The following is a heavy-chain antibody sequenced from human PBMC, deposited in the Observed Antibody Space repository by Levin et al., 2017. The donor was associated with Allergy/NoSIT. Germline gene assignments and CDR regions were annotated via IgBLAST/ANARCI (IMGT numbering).Heavy chain of an antibody. D-gene: IGHD2-15*01. J-gene: IGHJ5*02. CDR3: SRTGGCSGGICYHSSWFDP. CDR2: IYYSGST. CDR1: GGSISSYY. Sequence: PSETLSLTCTVSGGSISSYYWSWIRQPPGKGLEWIGYIYYSGSTNYNPALKSQVTISVETSKNQFSLKLNSVTAADTAVYYCSRTGGCSGGICYHSSWFDPWGQGTLVIVSS. V-gene: IGHV4-59*08.